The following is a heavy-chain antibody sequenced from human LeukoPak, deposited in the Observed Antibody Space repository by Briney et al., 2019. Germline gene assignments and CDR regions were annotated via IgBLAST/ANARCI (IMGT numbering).Heavy chain of an antibody. CDR3: ARQREYYDSSGYYYGYDY. D-gene: IGHD3-22*01. V-gene: IGHV5-51*01. J-gene: IGHJ4*02. CDR2: IYPGDSDT. CDR1: GYSFTSYW. Sequence: GESLKISCKGSGYSFTSYWIGWVRQMPGKGLEWMGIIYPGDSDTRYSPSFQGQVTISADKSISTAYLQWSSLKASDTAMYYCARQREYYDSSGYYYGYDYWGQGTLVTVSS.